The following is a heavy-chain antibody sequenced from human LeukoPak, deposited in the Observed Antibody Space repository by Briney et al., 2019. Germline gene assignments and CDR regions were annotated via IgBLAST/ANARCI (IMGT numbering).Heavy chain of an antibody. J-gene: IGHJ4*02. Sequence: SETLSLTCTVSGGSISSYYWSWIRQPPGKGLEWIGYIYYSGSTNYNPSLESRVTISVGTSKNQFSLKLNSVTAADTAVYYCARAGPRVVAAMGYYFDSWGQGTLVTVSS. V-gene: IGHV4-59*01. CDR1: GGSISSYY. CDR3: ARAGPRVVAAMGYYFDS. D-gene: IGHD2-15*01. CDR2: IYYSGST.